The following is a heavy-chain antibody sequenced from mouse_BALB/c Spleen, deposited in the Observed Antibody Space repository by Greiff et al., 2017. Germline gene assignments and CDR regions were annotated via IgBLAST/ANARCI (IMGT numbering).Heavy chain of an antibody. J-gene: IGHJ4*01. D-gene: IGHD2-13*01. CDR2: ISSGSSTI. CDR3: ARRTTIDHNYAMDY. V-gene: IGHV5-17*02. CDR1: GFTFSSFG. Sequence: EVKLVESGGGLVQPGGSRKLSCAASGFTFSSFGMHWVRQAPEKGLEWVAYISSGSSTIYYADTVKGRFTISRDNPKNTLFVQMTSLRSEDTAMYYCARRTTIDHNYAMDYWGQGTSVTVS.